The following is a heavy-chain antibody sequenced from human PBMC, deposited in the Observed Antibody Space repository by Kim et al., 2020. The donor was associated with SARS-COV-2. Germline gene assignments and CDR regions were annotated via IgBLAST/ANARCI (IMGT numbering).Heavy chain of an antibody. Sequence: SETLSLTCTVSGGSISSYYWSWIRQPPGKGLEWIGYIYYSGSTNYNPSLKSRVTISVDTSKNQFSLKLSSVTAADTAVYYCARDGGSSWPNWFDPWGQGTLVTVSS. J-gene: IGHJ5*02. CDR1: GGSISSYY. D-gene: IGHD6-13*01. CDR3: ARDGGSSWPNWFDP. V-gene: IGHV4-59*01. CDR2: IYYSGST.